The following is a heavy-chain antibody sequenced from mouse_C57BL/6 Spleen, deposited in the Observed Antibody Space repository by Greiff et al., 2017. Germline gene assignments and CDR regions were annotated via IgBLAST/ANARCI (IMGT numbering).Heavy chain of an antibody. D-gene: IGHD3-3*01. CDR2: IHPNSGST. J-gene: IGHJ4*01. Sequence: QVQLQQPGAELVKPGASVKLSCKASGYTFTSYWMHWVKQRPGQGLEWIGMIHPNSGSTKYNEKFKGKATLTVEKSSSTAYMQLSSLTSEDSSVYYCARSGTKARDYWGQGTSVTVSS. V-gene: IGHV1-64*01. CDR1: GYTFTSYW. CDR3: ARSGTKARDY.